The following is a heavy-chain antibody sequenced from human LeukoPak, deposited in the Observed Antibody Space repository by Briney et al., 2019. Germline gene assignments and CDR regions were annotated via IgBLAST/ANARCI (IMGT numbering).Heavy chain of an antibody. Sequence: SETLSLTCTVSGGSISSYYWSWIRQPAGKGLEWIGRIYTSGSTNYNPSLKSRVTISVDTSKNQFSLKLSSVTAADTAVYYCARGVAITRNYYGSGSYYKLGDYYYMDVWGKGTTVTISS. CDR2: IYTSGST. CDR3: ARGVAITRNYYGSGSYYKLGDYYYMDV. CDR1: GGSISSYY. D-gene: IGHD3-10*01. J-gene: IGHJ6*03. V-gene: IGHV4-4*07.